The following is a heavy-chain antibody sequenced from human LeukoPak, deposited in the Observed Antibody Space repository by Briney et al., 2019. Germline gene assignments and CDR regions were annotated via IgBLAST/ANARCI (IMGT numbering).Heavy chain of an antibody. J-gene: IGHJ4*02. V-gene: IGHV3-23*01. Sequence: HPGGSLRLSCTASGFTFSSYAMSWVRQAPGKGLEWVSGISGSGGSTSYADSVEGRFTISRDNSKNTLYLQMNSLRAEDTAVYYCARDPLVVVPAASYFDYWGQGTLVTVSS. D-gene: IGHD2-2*01. CDR2: ISGSGGST. CDR1: GFTFSSYA. CDR3: ARDPLVVVPAASYFDY.